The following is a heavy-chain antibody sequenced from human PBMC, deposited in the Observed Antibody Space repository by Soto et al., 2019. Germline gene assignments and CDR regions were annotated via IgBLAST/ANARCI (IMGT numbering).Heavy chain of an antibody. Sequence: SETLSLTCSVSGGSISGYYWSWIRQPPGKTLEWIGYIYSSGSTNYNPSLKSRVSMSADTSKNQFSLKLSSVTAADTAVYYCARAETYYYDSSGYTGFDSWGQGTLVTVSS. D-gene: IGHD3-22*01. J-gene: IGHJ4*02. V-gene: IGHV4-59*01. CDR3: ARAETYYYDSSGYTGFDS. CDR1: GGSISGYY. CDR2: IYSSGST.